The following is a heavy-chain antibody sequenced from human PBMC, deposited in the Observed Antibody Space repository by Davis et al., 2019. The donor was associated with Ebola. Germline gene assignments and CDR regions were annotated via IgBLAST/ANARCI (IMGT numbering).Heavy chain of an antibody. CDR1: GYSFTSYW. CDR3: ARGSGYSSGWKPAFGY. J-gene: IGHJ4*02. CDR2: IYPGDSDT. D-gene: IGHD6-19*01. V-gene: IGHV5-51*01. Sequence: PGGSLRLSCKGSGYSFTSYWIGWVRQMPGKGLEWMGIIYPGDSDTRYSPSFQGQVTISADKSISTAYLQWSSLKASDTAMYYCARGSGYSSGWKPAFGYWGQGTLVTVSS.